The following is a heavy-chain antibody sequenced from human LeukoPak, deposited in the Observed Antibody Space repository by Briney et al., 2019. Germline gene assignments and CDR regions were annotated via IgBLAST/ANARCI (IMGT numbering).Heavy chain of an antibody. CDR3: ARGRVRCSGGNCYSYAFDI. CDR1: GYTFIDFY. V-gene: IGHV1-2*06. D-gene: IGHD2-15*01. CDR2: ISPKSGGT. J-gene: IGHJ3*02. Sequence: ASVKVSCKASGYTFIDFYMHWVRQAPGQGLEWMGRISPKSGGTNYAQKFKGRHTVTRDTSISTAYMELSWLTSDDTALYYCARGRVRCSGGNCYSYAFDIWGQGTMVTVSS.